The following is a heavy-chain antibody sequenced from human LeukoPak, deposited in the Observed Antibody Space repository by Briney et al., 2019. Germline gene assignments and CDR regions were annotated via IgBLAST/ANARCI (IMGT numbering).Heavy chain of an antibody. J-gene: IGHJ4*02. CDR1: GGTFSSYA. V-gene: IGHV1-69*06. CDR2: IIPIFGTA. Sequence: SVKVSCKASGGTFSSYAISWVRQAPGQGLEWMGGIIPIFGTANYAQKFQGRVTITADKSTSTAYMELSSLRSEDTAVYYCARSDIVATKPFDYWGQGTLVTVSS. D-gene: IGHD5-12*01. CDR3: ARSDIVATKPFDY.